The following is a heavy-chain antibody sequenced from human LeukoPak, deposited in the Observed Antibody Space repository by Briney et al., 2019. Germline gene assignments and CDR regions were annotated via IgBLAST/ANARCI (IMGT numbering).Heavy chain of an antibody. CDR2: IYYSGST. Sequence: SETLSLTCTVSGGSISSYYWSWIRQPPGKGLEWIGYIYYSGSTNYNPSLKSRVTISVDTSKNQFSLKLSSVTAADTAVYYCARDGFGDYSNDAFGIWGQGTMVTVSS. CDR1: GGSISSYY. D-gene: IGHD4-17*01. V-gene: IGHV4-59*01. CDR3: ARDGFGDYSNDAFGI. J-gene: IGHJ3*02.